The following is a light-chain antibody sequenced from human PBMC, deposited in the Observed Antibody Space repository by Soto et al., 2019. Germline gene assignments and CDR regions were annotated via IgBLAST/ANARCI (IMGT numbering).Light chain of an antibody. CDR1: SSDVGSYNL. CDR3: SSYAGSSTHVV. J-gene: IGLJ2*01. V-gene: IGLV2-23*01. CDR2: EGS. Sequence: QSALTQPASVSGSPGQSITISCTGISSDVGSYNLVSWYQQHPGKAPKVMIYEGSKRPSGVSNRFSGSRPGHTASLTISGLKAEDESHYYCSSYAGSSTHVVFGGGTKLTVL.